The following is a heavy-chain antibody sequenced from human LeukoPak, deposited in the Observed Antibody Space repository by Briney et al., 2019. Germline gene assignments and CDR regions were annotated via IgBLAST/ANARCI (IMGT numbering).Heavy chain of an antibody. D-gene: IGHD3-10*01. V-gene: IGHV4-34*01. CDR3: ARRPKANSRITMVRGVRRGAFDI. CDR1: GGSFSGYY. CDR2: INHSGST. Sequence: SETLSLTCAVYGGSFSGYYWSWIRQPPGKGLEWIGEINHSGSTNYNPSLKSRVTISVDTSKNQFSLKLSSVTAADTAVYHCARRPKANSRITMVRGVRRGAFDIWGQGTMVTVSS. J-gene: IGHJ3*02.